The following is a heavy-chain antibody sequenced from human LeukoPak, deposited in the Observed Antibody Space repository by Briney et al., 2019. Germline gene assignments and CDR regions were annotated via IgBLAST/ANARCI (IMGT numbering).Heavy chain of an antibody. CDR2: INPNSGGT. CDR1: GYTFTGYY. Sequence: ASVKVSCKASGYTFTGYYMHWVRQAPGQGLEWMGWINPNSGGTNYAQKFQGWVTMTRDTSISTAYMELSRLRSDDTAVYYRARDLGVSCSGGSCYGYWGQGTLVTVSS. J-gene: IGHJ4*02. D-gene: IGHD2-15*01. V-gene: IGHV1-2*04. CDR3: ARDLGVSCSGGSCYGY.